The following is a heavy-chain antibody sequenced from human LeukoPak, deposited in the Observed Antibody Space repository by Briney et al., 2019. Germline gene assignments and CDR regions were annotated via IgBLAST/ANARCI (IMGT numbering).Heavy chain of an antibody. V-gene: IGHV4-34*01. CDR1: GGSFSGYY. CDR3: ARGRYFDWLLAWYYY. CDR2: INHSGST. Sequence: SETLSLTRAVYGGSFSGYYWSWIRQPPGKGLEWIGEINHSGSTNYNPSLKSRVTISVDTSKNQFSLKLSSVTAADTAVYYCARGRYFDWLLAWYYYWGQGTLVTVSS. D-gene: IGHD3-9*01. J-gene: IGHJ4*02.